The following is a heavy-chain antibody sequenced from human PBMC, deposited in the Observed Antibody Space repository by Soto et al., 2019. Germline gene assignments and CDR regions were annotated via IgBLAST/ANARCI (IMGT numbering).Heavy chain of an antibody. CDR2: ISSTGSAE. V-gene: IGHV3-48*02. CDR3: ARDSPSCGSSRCLFDR. Sequence: EVQLVESGGGLVHPGGSLRLSCAASGFTFSNFAVNWARQAPGKGLEWLAFISSTGSAEYYADAVKGRFTVSRDNVKNWAFLQMNSLRDEDTAVYFCARDSPSCGSSRCLFDRWGQGTLVTVSS. CDR1: GFTFSNFA. D-gene: IGHD2-21*01. J-gene: IGHJ4*02.